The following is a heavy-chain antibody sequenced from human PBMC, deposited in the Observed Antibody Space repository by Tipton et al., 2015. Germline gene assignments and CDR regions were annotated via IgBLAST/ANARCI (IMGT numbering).Heavy chain of an antibody. CDR2: IYSSATT. V-gene: IGHV4-34*11. D-gene: IGHD5-12*01. J-gene: IGHJ4*02. CDR1: DESFSGYY. Sequence: TLSLTCAVHDESFSGYYWNWIRQSPGKGLEWIGYIYSSATTSYSSALRSRVTISVDTSKNQFSLNLRSVTAADTAVYFCAKTHGAYDWYLDHWGQGTLVTVSS. CDR3: AKTHGAYDWYLDH.